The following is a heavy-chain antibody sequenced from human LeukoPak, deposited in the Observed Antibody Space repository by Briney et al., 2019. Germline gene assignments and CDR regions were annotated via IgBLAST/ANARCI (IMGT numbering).Heavy chain of an antibody. CDR2: ISYDGSNK. CDR3: ARDQCSSTSCYSNY. D-gene: IGHD2-2*02. CDR1: GFTFSSYA. Sequence: GGSLRLSCAASGFTFSSYAMHWVRQAPGKGLEWVAVISYDGSNKYYADSVKGRFTISRDNSKNTLYLQMNSLRAGDTAVYYCARDQCSSTSCYSNYWGQGTLVTVSS. J-gene: IGHJ4*02. V-gene: IGHV3-30*04.